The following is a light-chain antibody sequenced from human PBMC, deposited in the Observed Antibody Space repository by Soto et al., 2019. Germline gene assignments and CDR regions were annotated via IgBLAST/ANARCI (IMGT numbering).Light chain of an antibody. Sequence: QPALTQPASVSGSPGQSITISCTGTSSDIGRQNPVSWYQQHPGKAPKFIIYEVSKRPSGVSTSFSGSKSGNTASLTISGFQAEDAADYYCSSYAGSPTSRVFGTGTKLTVL. J-gene: IGLJ1*01. CDR2: EVS. V-gene: IGLV2-23*02. CDR3: SSYAGSPTSRV. CDR1: SSDIGRQNP.